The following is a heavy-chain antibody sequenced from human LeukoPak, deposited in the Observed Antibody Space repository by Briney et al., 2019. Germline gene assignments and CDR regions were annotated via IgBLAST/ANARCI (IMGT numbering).Heavy chain of an antibody. D-gene: IGHD6-13*01. CDR3: ARGPHTSSWYKHAFDI. CDR2: IFPVFGTP. V-gene: IGHV1-69*13. Sequence: SVKVSCKASGYTFTGYYMHWVRQAPGQGLEWMGGIFPVFGTPTYAQKFQGRVTITADESTRTAHMELSSLRSDDTAVYYCARGPHTSSWYKHAFDIWAQGTMVTVSS. CDR1: GYTFTGYY. J-gene: IGHJ3*02.